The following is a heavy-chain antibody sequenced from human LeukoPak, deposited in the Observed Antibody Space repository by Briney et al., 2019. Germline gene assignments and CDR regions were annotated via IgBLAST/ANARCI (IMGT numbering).Heavy chain of an antibody. CDR2: IYHSGST. CDR3: ARDSSSWKYYYYYRDV. CDR1: GYSISSGYY. V-gene: IGHV4-38-2*02. Sequence: SETLSLTCTVSGYSISSGYYWGWIRQPPGKGLEWIGSIYHSGSTYYNPSLKRRVTISVDTSKNQFSLKLSSVTAADTAVYYCARDSSSWKYYYYYRDVWGKGTTVTVSS. D-gene: IGHD6-13*01. J-gene: IGHJ6*03.